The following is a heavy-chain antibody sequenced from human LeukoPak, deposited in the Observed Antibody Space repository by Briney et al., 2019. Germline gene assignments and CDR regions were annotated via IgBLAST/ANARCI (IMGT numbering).Heavy chain of an antibody. CDR3: AKDLMGYCSSTSCSEDV. V-gene: IGHV3-23*01. J-gene: IGHJ6*04. CDR2: ISGSGGST. D-gene: IGHD2-2*01. CDR1: GFTFSTYW. Sequence: TGGSLRLSCAASGFTFSTYWMSWVRQAPGRGLEWVSAISGSGGSTYYADSVKGRFTISRDNSKNTLYLQMNSLRAEDTAVYYCAKDLMGYCSSTSCSEDVWGKGTTVTVSS.